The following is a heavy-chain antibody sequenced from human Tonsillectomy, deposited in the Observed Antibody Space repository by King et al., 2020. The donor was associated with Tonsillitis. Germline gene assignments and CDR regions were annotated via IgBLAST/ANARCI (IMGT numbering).Heavy chain of an antibody. J-gene: IGHJ4*02. CDR3: ARTLCLTLCGGDCYPPTLFDY. CDR2: FYHSGST. CDR1: GGSVSSYY. D-gene: IGHD2-21*02. V-gene: IGHV4-59*02. Sequence: QLQESGPGLVKPSETLSLTCTVSGGSVSSYYWTWIRQSPGMGLEWIGCFYHSGSTIYNPSLKNRVTVSVDTSKNQFSLRLSSVSAADTAVYFCARTLCLTLCGGDCYPPTLFDYWGQGALVTVSS.